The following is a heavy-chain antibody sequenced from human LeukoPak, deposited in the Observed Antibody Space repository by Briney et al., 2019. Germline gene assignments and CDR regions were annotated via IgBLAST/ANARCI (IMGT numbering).Heavy chain of an antibody. Sequence: GGSLRLSCATSGFTFSSNWMSWVRHVPGRGLDWVANIKPDGSAEYYAASVKGRLTVSRDNAKNSLYLQMNSLGVEDTAVYYWPRTKNSRWHNWGQGNLVTVSS. CDR1: GFTFSSNW. D-gene: IGHD6-13*01. CDR3: PRTKNSRWHN. J-gene: IGHJ4*02. V-gene: IGHV3-7*01. CDR2: IKPDGSAE.